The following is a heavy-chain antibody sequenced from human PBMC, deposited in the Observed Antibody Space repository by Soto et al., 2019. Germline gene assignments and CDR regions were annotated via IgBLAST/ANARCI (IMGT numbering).Heavy chain of an antibody. CDR2: IYYSGST. V-gene: IGHV4-61*01. Sequence: PSETLSLTCTVSGDSIDRSNYYWDWIRQPPGKGLEWIGYIYYSGSTNYNPSLKSRVTISVDTSKNQFSLKLSSVTAADTAVYYCAKDRHYSRWNTGPNYFDYWGQGTLVTVSS. J-gene: IGHJ4*02. CDR3: AKDRHYSRWNTGPNYFDY. CDR1: GDSIDRSNYY. D-gene: IGHD2-21*01.